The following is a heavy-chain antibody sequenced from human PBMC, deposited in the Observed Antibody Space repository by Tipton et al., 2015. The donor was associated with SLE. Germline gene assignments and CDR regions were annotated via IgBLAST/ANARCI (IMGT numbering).Heavy chain of an antibody. J-gene: IGHJ6*02. V-gene: IGHV4-38-2*02. CDR1: GFSISSGYY. CDR3: AREGGYAGSGSYGTV. D-gene: IGHD3-10*01. Sequence: TLSLTCDVTGFSISSGYYWCWIRQPPGKGLEWIGSIYHSGSTYYNPSLKSRVTISVDTSQNQFSLELNSVTAADTAVYFCAREGGYAGSGSYGTVWGQGTTVTVSS. CDR2: IYHSGST.